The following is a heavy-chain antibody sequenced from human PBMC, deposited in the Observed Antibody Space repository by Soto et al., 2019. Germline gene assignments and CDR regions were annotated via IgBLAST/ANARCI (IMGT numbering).Heavy chain of an antibody. CDR3: ARHPYAFDRTGYFDY. V-gene: IGHV4-59*08. J-gene: IGHJ4*02. Sequence: SETLSLTCTVSGGSINSYYWSWIRQPPGKGLEWIAYIYYSGNTNYNPSLRSRVTISVDTSKNQVTLNLSSVTAADTAVYYCARHPYAFDRTGYFDYLGQGILVTGS. CDR1: GGSINSYY. D-gene: IGHD3-22*01. CDR2: IYYSGNT.